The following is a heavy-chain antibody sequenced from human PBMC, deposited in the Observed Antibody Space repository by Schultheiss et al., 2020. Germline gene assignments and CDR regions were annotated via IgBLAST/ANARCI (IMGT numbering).Heavy chain of an antibody. D-gene: IGHD3-3*01. J-gene: IGHJ5*02. V-gene: IGHV4-59*05. CDR1: GGSISGHY. Sequence: SETLSLTCTVSGGSISGHYWSWIRQPPGKGLEWIGSIYYSGSTYYNPSLKSRVTISVDTSKNQFSLKLSSVTAADTAVYYCACDFWWFDPWGQGTLVTVSS. CDR3: ACDFWWFDP. CDR2: IYYSGST.